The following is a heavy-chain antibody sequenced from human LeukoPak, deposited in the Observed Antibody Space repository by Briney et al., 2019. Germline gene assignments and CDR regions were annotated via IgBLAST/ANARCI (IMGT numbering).Heavy chain of an antibody. J-gene: IGHJ4*02. CDR1: GFTFSSYW. V-gene: IGHV3-74*01. Sequence: PGGSLRLSCAASGFTFSSYWMHWVRQAPGKGLVWVSRINSDGSSTSYADSVKGRFTISRDNAKNTLYLQMNSLRAEDTAVYYCASSHSGWYYFDHWGQGTLVTVSS. CDR2: INSDGSST. D-gene: IGHD6-19*01. CDR3: ASSHSGWYYFDH.